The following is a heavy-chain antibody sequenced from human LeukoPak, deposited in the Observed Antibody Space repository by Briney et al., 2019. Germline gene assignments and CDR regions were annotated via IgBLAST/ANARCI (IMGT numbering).Heavy chain of an antibody. CDR2: ITDGAIST. V-gene: IGHV3-23*01. Sequence: GGSLRLSCAASGFTFSSYAMSWVRQAPGKGLEWVSTITDGAISTYYADSVKGRFTLSRDNSKNALYLQMNSLRAEDTAVYYCARDFGSGLDYWGQGTLVTVSS. J-gene: IGHJ4*02. CDR3: ARDFGSGLDY. D-gene: IGHD6-19*01. CDR1: GFTFSSYA.